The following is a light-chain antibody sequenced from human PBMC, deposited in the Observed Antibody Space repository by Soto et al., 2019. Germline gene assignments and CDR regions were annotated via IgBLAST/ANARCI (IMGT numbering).Light chain of an antibody. CDR1: QAIRSD. V-gene: IGKV1-6*01. Sequence: AIQMTQSPSSLSASVGDRVTITCRASQAIRSDLGWYQQKPGKAPKVLIYTASTLQSGVPSRFSGSGSGTDFTLTISSLQPEDVATYYCLQDNDFPLTFGGGNKVEMK. CDR3: LQDNDFPLT. CDR2: TAS. J-gene: IGKJ4*01.